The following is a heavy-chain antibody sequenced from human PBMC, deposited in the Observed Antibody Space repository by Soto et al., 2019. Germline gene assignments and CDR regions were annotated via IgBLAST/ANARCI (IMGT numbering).Heavy chain of an antibody. CDR1: GGSISSSNYY. J-gene: IGHJ5*02. Sequence: QLQLQESGPGLVKPSETLSLTCTVSGGSISSSNYYRGWIRQPPGKGLEWIGSIYYSGSTYYNPSLKSRVTISVDTSKNQSSLKLSSVTAADTAVYYCATQEVGGSYVYTFDPWGQGTLVTVSS. CDR2: IYYSGST. D-gene: IGHD1-26*01. CDR3: ATQEVGGSYVYTFDP. V-gene: IGHV4-39*01.